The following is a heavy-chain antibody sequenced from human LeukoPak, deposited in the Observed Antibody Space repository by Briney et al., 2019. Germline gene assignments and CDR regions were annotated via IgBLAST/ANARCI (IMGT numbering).Heavy chain of an antibody. CDR1: GYSFTDLS. V-gene: IGHV1-24*01. CDR2: FDPEDGEP. CDR3: AKSHGDYGLLDY. D-gene: IGHD4-17*01. J-gene: IGHJ4*02. Sequence: ASVKVSCKVSGYSFTDLSLHWVRQAPGKGLEWMGGFDPEDGEPIYARKFQGRLSMTEDTSKDTGYMELRTLRSEDTALYYCAKSHGDYGLLDYWGQGTLVTVSS.